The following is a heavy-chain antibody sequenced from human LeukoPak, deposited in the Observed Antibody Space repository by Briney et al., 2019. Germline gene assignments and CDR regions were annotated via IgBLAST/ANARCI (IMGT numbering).Heavy chain of an antibody. Sequence: ASVKVSCKVSGYTLTELSMHWVRQAPGQGLEWMGMIYPRDGSTSYAQKFQGRVTVTRDTSTSTVHMELSGLRSEDTAVYYCARDQEGFDYWGQGTLVTVSS. CDR3: ARDQEGFDY. V-gene: IGHV1-46*01. CDR2: IYPRDGST. J-gene: IGHJ4*02. CDR1: GYTLTELS.